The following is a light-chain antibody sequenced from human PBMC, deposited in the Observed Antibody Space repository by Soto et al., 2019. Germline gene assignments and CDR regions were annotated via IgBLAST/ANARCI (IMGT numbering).Light chain of an antibody. CDR2: AAS. Sequence: DIQMTQSPSSLSASVVDRVTITFQASEDISNSLNWYQQKPGRAPKLLIYAASNLQSGVPSRFSGSGSGTDFTLTISSLEPEDFAVYYCQQRSNWPLTFGQGTRLEIK. J-gene: IGKJ5*01. CDR1: EDISNS. CDR3: QQRSNWPLT. V-gene: IGKV1-39*01.